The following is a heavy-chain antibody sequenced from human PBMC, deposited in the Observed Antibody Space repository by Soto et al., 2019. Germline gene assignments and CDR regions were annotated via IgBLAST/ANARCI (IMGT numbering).Heavy chain of an antibody. CDR3: AGGGWFREVH. CDR2: INHSGST. Sequence: QVQLQQWGAGLLKPSETLSLTCAVYGGSFSGYYWSWIRQPPGKGLEWIGEINHSGSTNYNPSLKSRVTIAVDTSKNQFSLKLSSVTAADTAVYYCAGGGWFREVHWGQGTLVTVSS. J-gene: IGHJ4*02. CDR1: GGSFSGYY. D-gene: IGHD3-10*01. V-gene: IGHV4-34*01.